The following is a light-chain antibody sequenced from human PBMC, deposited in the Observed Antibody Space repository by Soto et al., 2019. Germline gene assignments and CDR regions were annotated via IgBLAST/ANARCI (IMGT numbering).Light chain of an antibody. Sequence: EIVWTQSPGTLSLSPGARAPLSCRARQSVDSSYLAWSHQRPGQAPRLLIYGASSRATGIPDRFSGSGSGTDFTLTISRLEPEDFAVYYCQHFGSSRGTFGQGTKVDIK. CDR1: QSVDSSY. V-gene: IGKV3-20*01. CDR3: QHFGSSRGT. J-gene: IGKJ1*01. CDR2: GAS.